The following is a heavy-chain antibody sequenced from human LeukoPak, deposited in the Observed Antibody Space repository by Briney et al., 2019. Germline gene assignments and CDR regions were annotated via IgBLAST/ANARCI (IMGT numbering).Heavy chain of an antibody. V-gene: IGHV3-30-3*01. D-gene: IGHD2-15*01. CDR1: GFSFSSYA. Sequence: PGRSLRLSCAPSGFSFSSYAMHWVRQAPGKGLEWVAVISYDGNNKYYADSVKGRFTISRDNSKSPLFLQMNSLRAEDTAVYYCARDIVVAAATPGFYYYGMDVWGQGTTVTVSS. CDR2: ISYDGNNK. J-gene: IGHJ6*02. CDR3: ARDIVVAAATPGFYYYGMDV.